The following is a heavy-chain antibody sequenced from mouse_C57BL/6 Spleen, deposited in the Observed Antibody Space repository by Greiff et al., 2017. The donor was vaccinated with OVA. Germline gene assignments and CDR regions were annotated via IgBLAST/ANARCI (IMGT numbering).Heavy chain of an antibody. J-gene: IGHJ1*03. CDR3: ARPAGTGYFDV. Sequence: EVKVVESGGGLVKPGGSLKLSCAASGFTFSDYGMHWVRQAPEKGLEWVAYISSGSSTIYYADTVKGRFTISRDNAKNTLFLQMTSLRSEDTAMYYCARPAGTGYFDVWGTGTTVTVSS. CDR2: ISSGSSTI. CDR1: GFTFSDYG. D-gene: IGHD4-1*01. V-gene: IGHV5-17*01.